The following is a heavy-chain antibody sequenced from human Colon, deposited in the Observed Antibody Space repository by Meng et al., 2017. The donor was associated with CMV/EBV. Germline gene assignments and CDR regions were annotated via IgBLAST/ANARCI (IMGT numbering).Heavy chain of an antibody. CDR3: ARGSYYSGNYPRRQYFEY. V-gene: IGHV4-34*01. CDR2: VDHDGTV. J-gene: IGHJ4*02. CDR1: GFAFSDYY. Sequence: ESLKISCAASGFAFSDYYMGWIRQTPEKGLEWIGEVDHDGTVKGSASLDGRVIISADAASRRFSLNLTSVTAADSGVYFCARGSYYSGNYPRRQYFEYWGQGTQVTVSS. D-gene: IGHD3-22*01.